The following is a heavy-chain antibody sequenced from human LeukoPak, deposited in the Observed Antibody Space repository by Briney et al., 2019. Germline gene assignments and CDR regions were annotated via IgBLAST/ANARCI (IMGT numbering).Heavy chain of an antibody. D-gene: IGHD6-6*01. J-gene: IGHJ4*02. CDR3: ARLPKYSRPLDY. Sequence: GASVNVSCKASGYTFTSYDINWVRQATGQGLEWMGWMNPNSGNTAYAQKFQGRITMSRDTSISTAYMELRSLRSEDTAVYYCARLPKYSRPLDYWGQGPLATVSS. CDR2: MNPNSGNT. CDR1: GYTFTSYD. V-gene: IGHV1-8*02.